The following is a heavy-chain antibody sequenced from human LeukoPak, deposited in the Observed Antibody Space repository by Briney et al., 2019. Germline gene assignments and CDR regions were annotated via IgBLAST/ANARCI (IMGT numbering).Heavy chain of an antibody. CDR3: DNDSRDPPHFDY. D-gene: IGHD3-16*01. CDR1: GYTFTSYH. J-gene: IGHJ4*02. Sequence: ASVKVSCKASGYTFTSYHLHWVRQAPGQGLEWMGIINPSGGSPNYAQKFQGRVTMTRDMSTSTVNMELSSLRSEDTAVYARDNDSRDPPHFDYWGQGTLVTVSS. CDR2: INPSGGSP. V-gene: IGHV1-46*01.